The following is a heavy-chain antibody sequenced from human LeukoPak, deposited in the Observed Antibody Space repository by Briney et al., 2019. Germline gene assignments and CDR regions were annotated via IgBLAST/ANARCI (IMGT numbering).Heavy chain of an antibody. Sequence: SETLSLTCTVSGCTLSSSSYYWGWVRQPPGKGLEWIGSIYYSWSTYYNLSLNSRPTISANTSKNQFSLKLSCVTAADPAVYYCARVLAAARGYNWFDPWGQGMLVTVSS. D-gene: IGHD6-6*01. CDR3: ARVLAAARGYNWFDP. CDR1: GCTLSSSSYY. J-gene: IGHJ5*02. V-gene: IGHV4-39*07. CDR2: IYYSWST.